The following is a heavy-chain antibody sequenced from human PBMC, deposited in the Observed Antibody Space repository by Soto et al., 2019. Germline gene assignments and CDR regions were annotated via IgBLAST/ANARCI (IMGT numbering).Heavy chain of an antibody. CDR2: IYWDDDK. CDR1: GFSLSTSGVG. J-gene: IGHJ4*02. D-gene: IGHD6-19*01. Sequence: QITLKESGPTLVKPTQTLTLTCTFSGFSLSTSGVGVGWIRQPPGKALEWLALIYWDDDKRYSPSLKSRLTITQGTAKQQGVLTMTNMDPGDTATYYCAHLERRSPRDSSGWSVFDYWGQGTLVTVSS. CDR3: AHLERRSPRDSSGWSVFDY. V-gene: IGHV2-5*02.